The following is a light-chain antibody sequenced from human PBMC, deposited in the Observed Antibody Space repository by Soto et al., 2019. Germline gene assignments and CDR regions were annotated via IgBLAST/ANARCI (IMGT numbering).Light chain of an antibody. CDR2: EVS. CDR3: SSYAGSNNFGV. V-gene: IGLV2-8*01. CDR1: SSDVGDYNY. J-gene: IGLJ2*01. Sequence: QSALTQPTSASVSPGQSVTISCTGTSSDVGDYNYVSWYQHHPGKAPKLMIYEVSKRPSGVPDRFSGSKSGNTASLTVSGLQAEDEADYYCSSYAGSNNFGVFGGGTKVTVL.